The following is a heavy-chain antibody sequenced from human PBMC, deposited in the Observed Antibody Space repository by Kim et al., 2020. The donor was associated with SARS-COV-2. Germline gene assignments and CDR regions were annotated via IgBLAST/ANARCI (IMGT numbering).Heavy chain of an antibody. CDR3: ARGGGSGSYSGDAFDI. CDR1: GFTFSSYD. V-gene: IGHV3-13*04. Sequence: GGSLRLSCAASGFTFSSYDMHWVCQAPGKGLEWVSAIGTAGDTYYPGSVKGRFTISRENAKNSLYLQMNSLRAGDTAVYYCARGGGSGSYSGDAFDIWGQGTMVTVSS. CDR2: IGTAGDT. D-gene: IGHD3-10*01. J-gene: IGHJ3*02.